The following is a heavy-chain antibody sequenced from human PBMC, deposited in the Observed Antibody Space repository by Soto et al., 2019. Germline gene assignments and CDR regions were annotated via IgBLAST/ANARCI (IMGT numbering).Heavy chain of an antibody. CDR1: GYKVSTWHNFTSYW. Sequence: GESLKISCMGSGYKVSTWHNFTSYWVAWVRQMPGEGLEWMGIIYPGDSDTRYSPSFQGQVTISAEKSINSVYLQWSSLKASDTATYYCARLGFNYDFLSGYYNVHHYYGIDVRGQGTRVTVSS. J-gene: IGHJ6*02. V-gene: IGHV5-51*01. D-gene: IGHD3-3*01. CDR3: ARLGFNYDFLSGYYNVHHYYGIDV. CDR2: IYPGDSDT.